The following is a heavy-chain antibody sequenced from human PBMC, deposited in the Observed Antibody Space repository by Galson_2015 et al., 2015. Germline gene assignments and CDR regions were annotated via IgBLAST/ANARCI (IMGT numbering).Heavy chain of an antibody. Sequence: SLRLSCAASGFTFSSYAMTWVRQAPGKGLEWVSGISGSGGTTYYADSVKGRFTISRDNSKNTLYLQMNSLRAEDTAVFYCAKGIVVVSPYYGLDVWGQGTTVTVSS. J-gene: IGHJ6*02. CDR1: GFTFSSYA. CDR2: ISGSGGTT. V-gene: IGHV3-23*01. D-gene: IGHD2-21*01. CDR3: AKGIVVVSPYYGLDV.